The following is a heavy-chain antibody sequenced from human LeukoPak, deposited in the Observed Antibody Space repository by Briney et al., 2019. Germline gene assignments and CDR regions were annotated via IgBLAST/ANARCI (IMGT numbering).Heavy chain of an antibody. Sequence: SETLSLTCAVYGGTFSGYYWSWIRQPPGKGLEWIGEINHSGSTNYNPSLKSGVTITVDTSKRQFSLKLSPVTAADTAVYYCSRIAARSDYWGQGTLVTVSS. CDR2: INHSGST. V-gene: IGHV4-34*01. J-gene: IGHJ4*02. CDR3: SRIAARSDY. CDR1: GGTFSGYY. D-gene: IGHD6-6*01.